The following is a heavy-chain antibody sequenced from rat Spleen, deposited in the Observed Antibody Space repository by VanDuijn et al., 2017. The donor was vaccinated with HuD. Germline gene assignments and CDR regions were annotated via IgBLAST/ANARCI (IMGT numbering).Heavy chain of an antibody. D-gene: IGHD1-5*01. Sequence: EVQLVESGGGLVQPGRYLKLSCAASGFTYSNYYMAWVRQAPTKGLEWVASISPGGGNPYYRDSVKGRFTISKDNAKSTLYLQMDSLRSEDTATYYCARHETYIGTTRSFADWGQGTLVTVSS. CDR3: ARHETYIGTTRSFAD. CDR1: GFTYSNYY. CDR2: ISPGGGNP. J-gene: IGHJ3*01. V-gene: IGHV5-25*01.